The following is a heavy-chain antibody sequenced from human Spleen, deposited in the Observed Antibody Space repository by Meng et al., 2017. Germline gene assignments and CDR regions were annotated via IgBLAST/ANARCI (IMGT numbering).Heavy chain of an antibody. Sequence: GSLRLSCAASGFTYNNFWMTWVRQAPGKGLEWVASIKEDGSEKYYVDSVKGRFTISRDNAKNSLYLQMNSLRPEDTAVYYCARSVDYWGQGTLVTGS. J-gene: IGHJ4*02. CDR3: ARSVDY. V-gene: IGHV3-7*01. CDR1: GFTYNNFW. CDR2: IKEDGSEK.